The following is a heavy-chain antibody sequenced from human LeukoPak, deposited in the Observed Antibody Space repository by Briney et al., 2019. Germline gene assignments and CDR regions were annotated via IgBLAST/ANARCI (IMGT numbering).Heavy chain of an antibody. CDR2: INHSGST. D-gene: IGHD3-10*01. V-gene: IGHV4-34*01. J-gene: IGHJ4*02. CDR3: ARVRSMVRGVIRYFDY. CDR1: GGSFSGYY. Sequence: SETLSLTCAVFGGSFSGYYWSWIRQPPGKGLEWIGEINHSGSTNYNPSLKSRVTISVDTSKNQSSLKLSSVTAADTAVYYCARVRSMVRGVIRYFDYWGQGTLVTVSS.